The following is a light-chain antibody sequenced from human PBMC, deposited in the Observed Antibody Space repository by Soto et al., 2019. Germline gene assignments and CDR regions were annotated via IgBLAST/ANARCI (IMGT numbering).Light chain of an antibody. Sequence: IVFTQSPSTLSVSPGERATLSCRASQSVSKYLGWYQQKPGQAPRLLIYGASNRATGIPARFSGSGSGTEFTLTISSLQAEDFAVYYCQQYNNWPLTFGRGTKVDIK. CDR1: QSVSKY. CDR3: QQYNNWPLT. CDR2: GAS. V-gene: IGKV3-15*01. J-gene: IGKJ4*02.